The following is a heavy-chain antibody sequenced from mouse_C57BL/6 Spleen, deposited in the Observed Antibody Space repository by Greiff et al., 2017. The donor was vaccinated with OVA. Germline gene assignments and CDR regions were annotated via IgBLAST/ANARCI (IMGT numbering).Heavy chain of an antibody. CDR2: INPSNGGT. CDR3: ARGPFYYDYYWYFDV. J-gene: IGHJ1*03. CDR1: GYTFTSYW. D-gene: IGHD2-4*01. Sequence: QVQLQQPGTELVKPGASVKLSCKASGYTFTSYWMHWVKQRPGQGLEWIGNINPSNGGTNYNEKFKSKATLTVDKSSSTAYMQLSSLTSEDSAVYDCARGPFYYDYYWYFDVWGTGTTVTVSS. V-gene: IGHV1-53*01.